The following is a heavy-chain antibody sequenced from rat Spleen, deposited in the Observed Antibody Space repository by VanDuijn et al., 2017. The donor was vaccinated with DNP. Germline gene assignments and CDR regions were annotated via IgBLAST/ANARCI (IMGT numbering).Heavy chain of an antibody. D-gene: IGHD1-3*01. J-gene: IGHJ4*01. Sequence: EVQLVESGGGLVQPGRSLKLSCAGSGFSFSDYYMAWVRQAPTKGLEWVAYISYDGGSAYYGQPVKGRFTISRDNAKSTLYLQMNSLRSEDMATYYCARYYGSYRALDAWGQGTSVTVSS. V-gene: IGHV5-22*01. CDR1: GFSFSDYY. CDR3: ARYYGSYRALDA. CDR2: ISYDGGSA.